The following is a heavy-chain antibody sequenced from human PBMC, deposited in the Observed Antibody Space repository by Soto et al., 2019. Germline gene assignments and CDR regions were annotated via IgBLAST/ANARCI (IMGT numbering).Heavy chain of an antibody. CDR3: ARGPSSMTRFDY. CDR2: ISYDGSNK. Sequence: VGSVMLSCAASGFTFSRYAMRWVRQAPGKGLEWVAVISYDGSNKYYADSVKGRFTISRDNSKNTLYLQMNSLRVGDTAVYYCARGPSSMTRFDYWGQGTLVTVSS. J-gene: IGHJ4*02. V-gene: IGHV3-30-3*01. CDR1: GFTFSRYA. D-gene: IGHD2-2*01.